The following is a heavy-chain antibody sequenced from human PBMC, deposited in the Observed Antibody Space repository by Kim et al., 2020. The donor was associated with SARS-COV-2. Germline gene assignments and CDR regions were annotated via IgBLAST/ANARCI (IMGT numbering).Heavy chain of an antibody. Sequence: GGSLRLSCAASGFTFDDYTMHWVRQAPGKGLEWVSLISWDGGSTYYADSVKGRFTISRDNSKNSLYLQMNSLRTEDTALYYCAKDIGDSGSDHRFWRRIKRLYYYGMDVWGQGTTVTVSS. CDR1: GFTFDDYT. CDR3: AKDIGDSGSDHRFWRRIKRLYYYGMDV. D-gene: IGHD3-3*01. V-gene: IGHV3-43*01. CDR2: ISWDGGST. J-gene: IGHJ6*02.